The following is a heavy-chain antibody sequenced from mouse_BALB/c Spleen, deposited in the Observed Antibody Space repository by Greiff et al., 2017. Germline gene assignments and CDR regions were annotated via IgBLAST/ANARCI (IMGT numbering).Heavy chain of an antibody. CDR2: IWSDGST. D-gene: IGHD1-1*01. Sequence: VQVVESGPDLVAPSQSLSITCTVSGFSLTSYGVHWVRQPPGKGLEWLVVIWSDGSTTYNSALKSRLSISKDNSKSQVFLKMNSLQTDDTAMYYCARGSRGSYWYFDVWGAGTTVTVSS. CDR1: GFSLTSYG. J-gene: IGHJ1*01. CDR3: ARGSRGSYWYFDV. V-gene: IGHV2-6-2*01.